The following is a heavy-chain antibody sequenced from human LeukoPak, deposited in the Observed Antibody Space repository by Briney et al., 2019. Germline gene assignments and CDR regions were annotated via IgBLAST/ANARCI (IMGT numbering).Heavy chain of an antibody. V-gene: IGHV1-8*01. D-gene: IGHD2-21*02. CDR3: ARVPNSIVVVTGYFDY. CDR1: GYTFTSYD. CDR2: MNPNSGNT. J-gene: IGHJ4*02. Sequence: ASVKVSCKASGYTFTSYDINWVRQATGQGLEWMGWMNPNSGNTGYAQKFQGRVTMTRNTSISTAYMELSRLRSDDTAVYYCARVPNSIVVVTGYFDYWGQGTLVTVSS.